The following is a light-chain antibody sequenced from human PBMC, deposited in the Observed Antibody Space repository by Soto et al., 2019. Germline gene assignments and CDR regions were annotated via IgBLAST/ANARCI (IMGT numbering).Light chain of an antibody. CDR2: KAS. J-gene: IGKJ1*01. CDR3: QHYNSYSEA. V-gene: IGKV1-5*03. Sequence: DIQMTPSPSTLSGSVGDRGTITWRASQTISSWLAWYQQKPGKAPKLLIYKASTLKSGVPSRFSGSGSGTEFTLTISSLQPDAFATYYCQHYNSYSEAFGQGTKVDIK. CDR1: QTISSW.